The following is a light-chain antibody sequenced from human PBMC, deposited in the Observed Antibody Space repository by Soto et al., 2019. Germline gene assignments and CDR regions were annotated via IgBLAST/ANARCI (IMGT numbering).Light chain of an antibody. CDR3: MQALQTTRK. CDR1: QSLLHSNGYNY. CDR2: LGS. Sequence: DIVMTQSPLSLPVTPGEPAPISCRSSQSLLHSNGYNYLDWYLQKPGQSPQLLIYLGSNRASGVPDRFSGSGSGTDFTLKISRVEAEDVGVYYCMQALQTTRKFGQGTKVEIK. V-gene: IGKV2-28*01. J-gene: IGKJ1*01.